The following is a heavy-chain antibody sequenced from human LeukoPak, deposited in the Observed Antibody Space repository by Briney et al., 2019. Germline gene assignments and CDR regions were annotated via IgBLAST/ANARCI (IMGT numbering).Heavy chain of an antibody. CDR1: GFTVSSNY. D-gene: IGHD3-10*01. CDR2: LSGSGGTT. Sequence: GGSLRLSCAASGFTVSSNYMSWVRQAPGKGLEWVSGLSGSGGTTYYADSVKGRFTISRDNSKNTLYLQMNSLRAEDTAVYYCAKDRGNTMVRGITAFDYWGQGTLVTVSS. J-gene: IGHJ4*02. V-gene: IGHV3-23*01. CDR3: AKDRGNTMVRGITAFDY.